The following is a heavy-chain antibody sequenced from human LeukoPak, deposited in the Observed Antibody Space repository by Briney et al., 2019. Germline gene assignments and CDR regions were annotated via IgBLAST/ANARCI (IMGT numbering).Heavy chain of an antibody. CDR2: ISSGSSYM. D-gene: IGHD5-24*01. CDR1: GFTFSSYW. J-gene: IGHJ4*02. CDR3: ARDVGDGYAIDY. Sequence: GGSLRLSCAASGFTFSSYWMSWARQAPGKGLEWVSSISSGSSYMYYADSVKGRFTISRDNAKNSLYLQMNSLRAEDTAVYYCARDVGDGYAIDYWGQGTLVTVSS. V-gene: IGHV3-21*01.